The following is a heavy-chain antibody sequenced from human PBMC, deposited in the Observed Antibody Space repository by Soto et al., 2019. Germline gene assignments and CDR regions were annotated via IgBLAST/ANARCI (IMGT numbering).Heavy chain of an antibody. V-gene: IGHV1-46*03. CDR3: ARDGYYSPGGLFRDYYFDY. CDR2: IDPSGGST. CDR1: GYTSTTYY. D-gene: IGHD5-12*01. J-gene: IGHJ4*02. Sequence: ASVKVSCKASGYTSTTYYMHWVRQAPGQGLEWMGIIDPSGGSTNYAQKFQGRVTMTRDTSTSTVYMELSRMRSEDTAVYYCARDGYYSPGGLFRDYYFDYWGQGSLVTVSS.